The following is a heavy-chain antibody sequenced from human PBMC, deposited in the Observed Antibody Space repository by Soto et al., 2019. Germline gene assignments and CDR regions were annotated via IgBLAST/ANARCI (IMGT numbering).Heavy chain of an antibody. CDR1: DGSISAYY. V-gene: IGHV4-4*07. D-gene: IGHD3-3*01. Sequence: PSETLSLTCTVSDGSISAYYWSWIRQPAGKELEWIGHVFTSGTTNYTPSLKSRVSMSLDTAKNQFSLKLRSVTAADTAVYYCARENAGFWGGYFDSWGQGKLVTVSS. CDR3: ARENAGFWGGYFDS. CDR2: VFTSGTT. J-gene: IGHJ4*02.